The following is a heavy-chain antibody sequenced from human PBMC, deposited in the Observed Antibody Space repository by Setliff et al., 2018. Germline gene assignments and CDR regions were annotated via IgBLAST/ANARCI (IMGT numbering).Heavy chain of an antibody. V-gene: IGHV4-39*06. CDR1: GGSISSSSYY. D-gene: IGHD3-22*01. CDR3: ARPYYYDSSGYYYDY. Sequence: SETLSLTCTVSGGSISSSSYYWGWIRQPPGKGLEWIGSIYYSGSTYYNPSLKSRVTISVDTSKNQFPLKLSSVTAADTAVYYCARPYYYDSSGYYYDYWGQGTLVTVSS. CDR2: IYYSGST. J-gene: IGHJ4*02.